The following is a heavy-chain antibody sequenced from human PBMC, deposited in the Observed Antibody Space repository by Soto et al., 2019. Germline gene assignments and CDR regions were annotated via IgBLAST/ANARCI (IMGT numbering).Heavy chain of an antibody. Sequence: QVQIVQSGAEVKKPGASVKVSCQASGFTFSDYAIHWVRQAPGQRLEWMGCFTGGNGKTKYSQKLQGRVTMTRDTSARKAYMELSRLTSEATAVYYCATDSQGYLSGLYGVLDNWGQGTLVSVSS. CDR1: GFTFSDYA. CDR3: ATDSQGYLSGLYGVLDN. J-gene: IGHJ4*02. CDR2: FTGGNGKT. V-gene: IGHV1-3*01. D-gene: IGHD6-19*01.